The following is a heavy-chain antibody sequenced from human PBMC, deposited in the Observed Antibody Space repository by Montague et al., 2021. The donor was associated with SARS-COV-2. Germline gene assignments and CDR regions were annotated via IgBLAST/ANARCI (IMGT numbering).Heavy chain of an antibody. J-gene: IGHJ3*01. Sequence: CAISGDSVAGHRGSWNWNRHSPSTHLQFLCRPYYRSRRFDHYEVFMKGRISIKADTSKNQFSLQLDSVTPEDTAVYYCARGDGLGPYTGYAFDLWGQGTLVTVSA. D-gene: IGHD3-16*01. CDR3: ARGDGLGPYTGYAFDL. V-gene: IGHV6-1*01. CDR2: PYYRSRRFD. CDR1: GDSVAGHRGS.